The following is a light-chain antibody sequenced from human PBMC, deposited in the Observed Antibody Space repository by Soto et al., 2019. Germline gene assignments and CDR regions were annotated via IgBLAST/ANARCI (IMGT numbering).Light chain of an antibody. Sequence: IVMTQSPGSLAVSLCERATINCKSSQSVVYSSNNKNYLAWYQQKPGKVPKLLIYGASTLQSGVPSRFSGSGSGTDFTLTISSLQPEDVATYYCQKYNSAPRTFGQGTKVDIK. CDR3: QKYNSAPRT. CDR2: GAS. V-gene: IGKV4-1*01. J-gene: IGKJ1*01. CDR1: QSVVYSSNNKNY.